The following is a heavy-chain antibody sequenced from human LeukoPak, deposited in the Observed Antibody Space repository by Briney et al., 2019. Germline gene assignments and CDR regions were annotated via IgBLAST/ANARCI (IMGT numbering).Heavy chain of an antibody. D-gene: IGHD6-13*01. V-gene: IGHV1-46*01. Sequence: GASVKVSCKASGYTFTSYYMHWVRQAPGQGLEWMGIINPSGGSTSYAQKFQGRVTMTRDMSTSTVYIELGSLRAEDTAVYYCASDRGLAAAGIYAFDIRGQGTMVTVSS. CDR1: GYTFTSYY. CDR2: INPSGGST. J-gene: IGHJ3*02. CDR3: ASDRGLAAAGIYAFDI.